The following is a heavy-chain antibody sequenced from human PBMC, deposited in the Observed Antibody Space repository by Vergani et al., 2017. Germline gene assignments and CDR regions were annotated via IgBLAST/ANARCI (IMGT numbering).Heavy chain of an antibody. V-gene: IGHV3-66*01. Sequence: EVQLVESGGGLVQPGGSLRLSCAASGFTVSSNYMSWVRQAPGKGLEWVSVIYSGGSTYYADSVKGRFTISRDNSKNTLYLQMNSLRAEDTAVYYCAREPDGDYFDYWGQGTLVTVSS. CDR2: IYSGGST. J-gene: IGHJ4*02. CDR1: GFTVSSNY. CDR3: AREPDGDYFDY. D-gene: IGHD4-17*01.